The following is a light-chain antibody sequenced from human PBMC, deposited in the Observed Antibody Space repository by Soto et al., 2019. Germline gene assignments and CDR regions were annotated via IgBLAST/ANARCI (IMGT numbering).Light chain of an antibody. Sequence: QSALTQPASVSGSPGQSIAISCTGVRTDVADGYDYVSWYQQHPGQAPQLIIYDVSNRPSGVSDRFSGSKSGNTASLTISVLQAEDEAEYYCTSYTSSTTFYVFGTGTKLTVL. V-gene: IGLV2-14*03. CDR2: DVS. J-gene: IGLJ1*01. CDR3: TSYTSSTTFYV. CDR1: RTDVADGYDY.